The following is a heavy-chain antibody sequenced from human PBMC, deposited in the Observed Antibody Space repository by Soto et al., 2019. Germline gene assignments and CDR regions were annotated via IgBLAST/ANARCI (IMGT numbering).Heavy chain of an antibody. CDR2: IYYSGST. CDR1: GGSISSGGYY. Sequence: QVQLQESGPGLVKPSQTLSLTCTVSGGSISSGGYYWSWIRQHPGKGLEWIGYIYYSGSTYYNPSLKSRVTISVDTDKKQFSLKLSSVTAADTAVYYCARGPYSGRNYFAYWGQGTLVPVSS. J-gene: IGHJ4*02. D-gene: IGHD1-26*01. CDR3: ARGPYSGRNYFAY. V-gene: IGHV4-31*03.